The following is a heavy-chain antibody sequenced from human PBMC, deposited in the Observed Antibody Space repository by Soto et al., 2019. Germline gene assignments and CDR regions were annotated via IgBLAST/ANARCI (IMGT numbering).Heavy chain of an antibody. V-gene: IGHV3-23*01. Sequence: GGSLRLSCAASGFTFSSYAMSWVRQAPGKGLEWVSAISGSGGSTYYADSVKGRFTISRDNSKNTLDLQMNSLRAEDTAVYYCAKDWLDDILTGYYMNWFDPWGQGTLVTVSS. CDR2: ISGSGGST. CDR1: GFTFSSYA. D-gene: IGHD3-9*01. CDR3: AKDWLDDILTGYYMNWFDP. J-gene: IGHJ5*02.